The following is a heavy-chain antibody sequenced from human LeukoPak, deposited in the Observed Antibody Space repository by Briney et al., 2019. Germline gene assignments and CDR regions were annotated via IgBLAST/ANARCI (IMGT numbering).Heavy chain of an antibody. CDR3: ARDNEGRFGELVGY. D-gene: IGHD3-10*01. CDR1: GFIVTNNY. J-gene: IGHJ4*02. CDR2: IYSNSNT. V-gene: IGHV3-53*01. Sequence: GGSLRLSCAASGFIVTNNYMTWVRQAPGKGLEWVAIIYSNSNTYYADSVKGRFTVSRDNSKNTVYLQMNSLRAEDTAVYYCARDNEGRFGELVGYWGQGTLVTVSS.